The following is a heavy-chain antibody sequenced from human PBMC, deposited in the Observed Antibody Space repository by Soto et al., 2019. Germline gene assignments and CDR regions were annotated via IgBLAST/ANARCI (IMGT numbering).Heavy chain of an antibody. D-gene: IGHD2-2*01. V-gene: IGHV2-26*01. CDR1: GFSLSNARMG. Sequence: SGPTLVNPTETLTLTCTVSGFSLSNARMGVSWIRQPPGKALEWLAHIFSNDEKSYSTSLKSRLTISKDTSKSQVVLTMTNMDPVDTATYYCARIQGYCISTSCYVGFIWFDPWGQGTLVTVSS. J-gene: IGHJ5*02. CDR2: IFSNDEK. CDR3: ARIQGYCISTSCYVGFIWFDP.